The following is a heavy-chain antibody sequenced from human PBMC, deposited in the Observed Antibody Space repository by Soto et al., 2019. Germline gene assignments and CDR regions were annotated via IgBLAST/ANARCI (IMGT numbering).Heavy chain of an antibody. CDR1: GFTLSDHY. V-gene: IGHV3-72*01. J-gene: IGHJ4*02. CDR2: SRDKAQGYST. Sequence: TGGSLRLSCAGSGFTLSDHYIDWVRQAPGKGLEWVGRSRDKAQGYSTAYAASVKGRFTVSRDNARNTLHLQMNSLRAEDTAVYYCATAEVDYWGPGTLVTVSS. CDR3: ATAEVDY.